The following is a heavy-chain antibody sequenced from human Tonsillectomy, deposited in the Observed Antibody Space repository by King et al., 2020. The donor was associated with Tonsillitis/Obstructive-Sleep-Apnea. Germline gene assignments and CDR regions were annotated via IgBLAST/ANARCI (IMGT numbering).Heavy chain of an antibody. Sequence: QVQLQESGPGLVKPSETLSLTCTVSGGSISSSSYYWGWIRQPPGKGLEWIGSIYYSGSTYCNPSLKSRVTISVDTSKNQFSLKLSSVTAADTAVYYCAKGLGYCSSTSCYGFDYWGQGTLVTVSS. CDR2: IYYSGST. CDR3: AKGLGYCSSTSCYGFDY. CDR1: GGSISSSSYY. D-gene: IGHD2-2*01. J-gene: IGHJ4*02. V-gene: IGHV4-39*01.